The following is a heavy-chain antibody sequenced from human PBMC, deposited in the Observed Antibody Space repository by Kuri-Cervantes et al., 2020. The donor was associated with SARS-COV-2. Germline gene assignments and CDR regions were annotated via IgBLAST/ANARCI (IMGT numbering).Heavy chain of an antibody. Sequence: SGPTLVKPPQNIRQNCTFSGFSLSTSGVGVGCIRQPPGKALEWLALIYWDDDKRYGPSLKSRLIITKDTSKNQVVLTMTNMDPVDTATYYCAQVTTQEFDYWGQGTLVTVSS. CDR1: GFSLSTSGVG. CDR3: AQVTTQEFDY. V-gene: IGHV2-5*05. CDR2: IYWDDDK. J-gene: IGHJ4*02. D-gene: IGHD4-17*01.